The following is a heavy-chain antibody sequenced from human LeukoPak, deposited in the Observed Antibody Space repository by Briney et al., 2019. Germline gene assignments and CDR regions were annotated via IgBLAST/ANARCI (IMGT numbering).Heavy chain of an antibody. CDR2: IDDSRRT. Sequence: SQTLSLTCTVSGGSISSGAYYWSWIRQRPGKGLEWIGYIDDSRRTYYNPSLKSRVTISVDASKNQFSLKLSSVTAADTAVYYCARDGGISTTYVAHWFDPWGQGTLVTVSS. CDR3: ARDGGISTTYVAHWFDP. D-gene: IGHD2-2*01. V-gene: IGHV4-31*03. CDR1: GGSISSGAYY. J-gene: IGHJ5*02.